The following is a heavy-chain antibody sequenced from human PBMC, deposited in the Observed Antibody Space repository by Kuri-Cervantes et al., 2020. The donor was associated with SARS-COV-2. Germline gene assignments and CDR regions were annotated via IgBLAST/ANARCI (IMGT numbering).Heavy chain of an antibody. CDR3: ARLLSSTIFGVVIGYYMDV. V-gene: IGHV1-18*04. Sequence: ASVKVSCKASGYTFTGYYMHWVRQAPGQGLEWMGWISAYNGNTNYAQKLQGRVTMTTDTSTSTAYMEPRSLRSDDTAVYYCARLLSSTIFGVVIGYYMDVWGKGTTVTVSS. D-gene: IGHD3-3*01. J-gene: IGHJ6*03. CDR1: GYTFTGYY. CDR2: ISAYNGNT.